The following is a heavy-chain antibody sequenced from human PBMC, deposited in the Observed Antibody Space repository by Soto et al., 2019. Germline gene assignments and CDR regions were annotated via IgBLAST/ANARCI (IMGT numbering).Heavy chain of an antibody. J-gene: IGHJ4*02. Sequence: ASVKVSCKASGYTFTSYAMHWVRQAPGQRLEWMGWINAGNGNTKYSQKFQGRVTITRDTSASTAYMELSSLRSEDTAVYYCARGEGRVWNYYDSSGYRNNDYWGQGTLVTVST. CDR1: GYTFTSYA. V-gene: IGHV1-3*01. CDR3: ARGEGRVWNYYDSSGYRNNDY. CDR2: INAGNGNT. D-gene: IGHD3-22*01.